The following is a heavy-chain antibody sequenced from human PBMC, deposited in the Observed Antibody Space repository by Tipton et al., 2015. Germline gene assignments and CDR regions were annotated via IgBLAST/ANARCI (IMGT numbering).Heavy chain of an antibody. V-gene: IGHV3-48*02. CDR2: ISTSGSTI. J-gene: IGHJ4*02. Sequence: SLRLSCAASGFTFISYAMTWVRQAPGKGLEWVSYISTSGSTIYYADSVKGRYTISRDNAKNSLYLQMNSLRDDDTAVYYCARDDGDYVLGEFDYWGQGTLVAVSS. D-gene: IGHD4-17*01. CDR1: GFTFISYA. CDR3: ARDDGDYVLGEFDY.